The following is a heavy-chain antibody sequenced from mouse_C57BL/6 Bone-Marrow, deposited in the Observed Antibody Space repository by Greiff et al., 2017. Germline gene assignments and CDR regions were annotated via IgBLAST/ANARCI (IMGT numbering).Heavy chain of an antibody. Sequence: EVKLVESGGGLVKPGGSLKLSCAASGFTFSDYGMHWVRQAPEKGLEWVAYISSGSSTIYYADTVMGRFTISRDNAKNTLFLQMTSLRSEDTAMYYCARRRWFDYWGQGTTLTVSS. V-gene: IGHV5-17*01. D-gene: IGHD1-1*02. CDR2: ISSGSSTI. CDR1: GFTFSDYG. J-gene: IGHJ2*01. CDR3: ARRRWFDY.